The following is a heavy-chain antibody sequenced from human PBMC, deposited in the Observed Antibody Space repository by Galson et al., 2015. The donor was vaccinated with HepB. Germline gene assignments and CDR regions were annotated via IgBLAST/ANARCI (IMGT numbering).Heavy chain of an antibody. CDR1: GGSLSGFY. CDR2: VNHSGTT. D-gene: IGHD4-17*01. J-gene: IGHJ6*03. CDR3: ARRRTVNIPLYGYYYLDV. Sequence: LSLTCAVYGGSLSGFYWSWIRRPPGKGLEWIGDVNHSGTTYYNPSLKSRVTISVDTSKNQFSLKLRSVTAADTAAYYCARRRTVNIPLYGYYYLDVWGKGTTVTVSS. V-gene: IGHV4-34*01.